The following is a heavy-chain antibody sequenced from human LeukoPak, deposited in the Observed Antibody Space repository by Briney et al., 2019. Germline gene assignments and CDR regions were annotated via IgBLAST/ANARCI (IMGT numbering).Heavy chain of an antibody. J-gene: IGHJ6*04. CDR3: ARDRGFGQADV. Sequence: GGSLRLSCAASGFTFSGYWMSWLRQAPGKGLEWVANIKQDGGEKYYVDSVKGRFTISRDNAKNSLYLQVNSLRAEDTAVYYCARDRGFGQADVWGKGTTVTVSS. CDR2: IKQDGGEK. V-gene: IGHV3-7*01. CDR1: GFTFSGYW. D-gene: IGHD3-10*01.